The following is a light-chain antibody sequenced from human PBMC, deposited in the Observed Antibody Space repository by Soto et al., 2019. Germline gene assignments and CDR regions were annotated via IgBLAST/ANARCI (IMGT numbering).Light chain of an antibody. CDR3: QPYGSSPLT. Sequence: EIVLTQSPGTLSLSPGERATLSCRASQSGSSSYLAWYQQKPGQAPRLLIYGASIRATSIQDRFSGSGPGTDFTLTISSMEPEDFAVYYYQPYGSSPLTFGGGTEVEIK. J-gene: IGKJ4*01. V-gene: IGKV3-20*01. CDR2: GAS. CDR1: QSGSSSY.